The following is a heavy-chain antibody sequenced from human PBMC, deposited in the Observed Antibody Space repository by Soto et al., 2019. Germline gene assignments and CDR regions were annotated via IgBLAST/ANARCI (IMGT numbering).Heavy chain of an antibody. CDR1: GFTFSTYG. J-gene: IGHJ4*02. CDR3: ARDQTSGSGSYWDY. V-gene: IGHV3-30*03. Sequence: QVQLVESGGGVVQPGRSLRLSCAASGFTFSTYGMHWARQAPGEGLEWVAVISYDGINKYYVDSVKGRFTISRDNSKNTLYLQMNGLRGEDTAVYYWARDQTSGSGSYWDYWGQGTLVTVSS. D-gene: IGHD3-10*01. CDR2: ISYDGINK.